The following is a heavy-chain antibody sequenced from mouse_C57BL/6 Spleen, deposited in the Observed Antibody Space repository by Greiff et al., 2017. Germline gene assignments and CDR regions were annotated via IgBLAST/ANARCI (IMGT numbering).Heavy chain of an antibody. CDR1: GYTFTEYT. Sequence: QVQLQQSGAELVKPGASVKLSCKASGYTFTEYTIHWVKQRSGQGLEWIGWFYPGSGSIKYNEKFKDKATLTADKSSSTVYMELSRLTSEDSAVYFCARHEGGYYYGSSHAWFAYWGQGTLVTVSA. CDR2: FYPGSGSI. V-gene: IGHV1-62-2*01. CDR3: ARHEGGYYYGSSHAWFAY. D-gene: IGHD1-1*01. J-gene: IGHJ3*01.